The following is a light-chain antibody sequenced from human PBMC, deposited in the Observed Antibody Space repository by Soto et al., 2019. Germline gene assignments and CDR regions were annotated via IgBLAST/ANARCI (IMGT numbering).Light chain of an antibody. CDR2: SAS. V-gene: IGKV3-15*01. CDR3: QQYYQWPWT. CDR1: ETISSI. Sequence: EILMTQSPATLSVSPGERVTLSCRASETISSILAWYQQKPGRAPRLLIYSASFRATGIPARFSGSASGTDVTLTISSLQSEDFATYYCQQYYQWPWTFGQGTKLDI. J-gene: IGKJ1*01.